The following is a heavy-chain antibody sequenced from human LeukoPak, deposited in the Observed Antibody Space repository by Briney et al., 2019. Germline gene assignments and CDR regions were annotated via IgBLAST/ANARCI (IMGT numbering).Heavy chain of an antibody. J-gene: IGHJ4*02. CDR3: AKSFAVAGSRPPDY. D-gene: IGHD6-13*01. CDR2: ISGSGSST. CDR1: GFTFSSYA. Sequence: GGSLRLSCAASGFTFSSYAMSWVRQAPGKGLEWVSLISGSGSSTYHADSAKGRFTISRDNSKNTLYLQMNSLRAEDTAVYYCAKSFAVAGSRPPDYWGQGTLVTVSS. V-gene: IGHV3-23*01.